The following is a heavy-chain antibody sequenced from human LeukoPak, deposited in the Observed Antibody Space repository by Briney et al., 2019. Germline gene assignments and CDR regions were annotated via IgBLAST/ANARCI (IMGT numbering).Heavy chain of an antibody. CDR2: IKQDGSEK. CDR3: AREAYYYYMDV. J-gene: IGHJ6*03. Sequence: PGGSLRLSCAASGFTFSSYWMSWVRQAPGKGLEWVANIKQDGSEKYYVDSVKDRFTISRDNAKNSLYLQMNSLRAEDTAVYYCAREAYYYYMDVWGKGTTVTVSS. V-gene: IGHV3-7*01. CDR1: GFTFSSYW.